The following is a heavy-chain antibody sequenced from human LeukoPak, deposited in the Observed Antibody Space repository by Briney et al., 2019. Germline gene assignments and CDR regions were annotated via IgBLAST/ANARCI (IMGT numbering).Heavy chain of an antibody. Sequence: GRSLRLSCAASGFTFSSYAMHWVRQAPGKGLEWVAVISYDGSNKYYADSVKGRFTISRDNSKNTLYLQMNSLRAEDTAVYYCAKVAARAPDAFDIWGQGTMVTVSS. V-gene: IGHV3-30-3*01. CDR1: GFTFSSYA. D-gene: IGHD6-13*01. CDR2: ISYDGSNK. CDR3: AKVAARAPDAFDI. J-gene: IGHJ3*02.